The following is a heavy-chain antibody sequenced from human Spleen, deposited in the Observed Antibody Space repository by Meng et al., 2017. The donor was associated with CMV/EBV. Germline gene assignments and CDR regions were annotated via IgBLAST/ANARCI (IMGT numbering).Heavy chain of an antibody. CDR2: INHGGST. CDR1: SLTASS. D-gene: IGHD2-8*02. Sequence: SLTASSWSWIRQPPGKGLQWIGEINHGGSTNYNPSLTSRVTISVDTSKNQFSLKVNSVTAADTAVYYCARLGLYCTGTESNCYYGNYWGHGNLVTVSS. V-gene: IGHV4-34*01. J-gene: IGHJ4*01. CDR3: ARLGLYCTGTESNCYYGNY.